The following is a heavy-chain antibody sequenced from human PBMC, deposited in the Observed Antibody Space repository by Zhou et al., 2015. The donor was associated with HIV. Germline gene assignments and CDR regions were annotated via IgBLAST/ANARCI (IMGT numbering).Heavy chain of an antibody. CDR3: ARVSGPSVWGIIVMYPFGY. CDR2: ISAYNGNT. J-gene: IGHJ4*02. CDR1: GYTFTSYG. Sequence: QVQLVQSGAEVKKPGASVKVSCKASGYTFTSYGISWVRQAPGQGLEWMGWISAYNGNTNYAQKLQGRVTMTTDTSTSTAYMELRSLRSDDTAVYYCARVSGPSVWGIIVMYPFGYWGQGTLVHRLL. V-gene: IGHV1-18*01. D-gene: IGHD3-16*02.